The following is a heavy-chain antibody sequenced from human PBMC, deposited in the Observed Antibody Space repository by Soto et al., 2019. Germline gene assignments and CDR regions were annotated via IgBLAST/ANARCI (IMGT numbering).Heavy chain of an antibody. CDR1: GGSISSYY. CDR3: ARDPRGIAARDAFDI. CDR2: IYTSGST. J-gene: IGHJ3*02. Sequence: QVQLQESGPGLVKPSETLSLTCTVSGGSISSYYWSWIRQPAGKGLEWIGRIYTSGSTNYNPSLKSRVTMSVDTAKNQFSLKLSSVTAADTAVYYCARDPRGIAARDAFDIWGQGTMVTVSS. V-gene: IGHV4-4*07. D-gene: IGHD6-6*01.